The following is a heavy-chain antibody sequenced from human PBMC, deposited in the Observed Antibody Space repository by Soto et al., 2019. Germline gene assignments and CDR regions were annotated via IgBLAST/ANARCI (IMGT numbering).Heavy chain of an antibody. Sequence: PGGSLRLSCAASGFTFSSYSMNWVRQAPGKGLEWVSYISSSSSTIYYADSVKGRFTISRDNAKNSLYLQMNSLRAEDTAVYYCARDLQALLWFGESFDYWGQGTLVTSPQ. V-gene: IGHV3-48*01. J-gene: IGHJ4*01. CDR2: ISSSSSTI. CDR1: GFTFSSYS. CDR3: ARDLQALLWFGESFDY. D-gene: IGHD3-10*01.